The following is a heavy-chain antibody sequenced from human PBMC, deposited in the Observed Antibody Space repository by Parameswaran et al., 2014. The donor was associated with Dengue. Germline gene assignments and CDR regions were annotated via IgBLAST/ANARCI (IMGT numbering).Heavy chain of an antibody. CDR3: ARGVQELGANDAFDI. CDR2: INPNSGGT. Sequence: WVRQAPGQGLEWMGWINPNSGGTNYAQKFQGRVTMTRDTSISTAYMELSRLRSDDTAVYYCARGVQELGANDAFDIWGQGTMVTVSS. J-gene: IGHJ3*02. V-gene: IGHV1-2*02. D-gene: IGHD7-27*01.